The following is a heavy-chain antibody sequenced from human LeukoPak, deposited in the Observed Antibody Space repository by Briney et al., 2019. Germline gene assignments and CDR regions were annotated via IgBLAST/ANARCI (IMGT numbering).Heavy chain of an antibody. D-gene: IGHD1-26*01. CDR1: GGSISSYY. CDR3: ARALEDTPWVIVGANYWFDP. Sequence: SETLSLTCTVSGGSISSYYWSWIRQPPGKGLEWIGYIYYSGSTNYNPSLKSRVTISVDTSKNQFSLKLSSVTAADTAVYYCARALEDTPWVIVGANYWFDPWGQGTLVTVSS. J-gene: IGHJ5*02. CDR2: IYYSGST. V-gene: IGHV4-59*01.